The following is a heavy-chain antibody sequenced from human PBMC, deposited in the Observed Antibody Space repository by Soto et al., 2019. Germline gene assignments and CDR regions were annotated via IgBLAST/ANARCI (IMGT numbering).Heavy chain of an antibody. CDR2: ISGSGGST. J-gene: IGHJ4*02. CDR3: AKINTFDFWSGYANDFDY. CDR1: GFTFSSYA. D-gene: IGHD3-3*01. V-gene: IGHV3-23*01. Sequence: EVQLSESGGGLVQPRGSLRLSCAASGFTFSSYAMSWVRQAPGKGLEWVSAISGSGGSTYYADSVKGRFTISRDNSKNTLYLQMNSLRAEDTAVYYCAKINTFDFWSGYANDFDYWGQGTLGTVSS.